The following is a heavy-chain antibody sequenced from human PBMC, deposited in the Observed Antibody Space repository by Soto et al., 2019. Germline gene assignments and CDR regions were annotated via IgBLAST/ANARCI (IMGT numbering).Heavy chain of an antibody. CDR1: GGTFSSYT. Sequence: GASVKVSCKASGGTFSSYTISWVRQAPGQGLEWMGRIIPILGIANYAQKFQGRVTITADKSTSTAYMELSSLRSEDTAVYYCARAGTVVVVAATPHDAFDIWGQGTMVTVSS. D-gene: IGHD2-15*01. CDR2: IIPILGIA. CDR3: ARAGTVVVVAATPHDAFDI. V-gene: IGHV1-69*02. J-gene: IGHJ3*02.